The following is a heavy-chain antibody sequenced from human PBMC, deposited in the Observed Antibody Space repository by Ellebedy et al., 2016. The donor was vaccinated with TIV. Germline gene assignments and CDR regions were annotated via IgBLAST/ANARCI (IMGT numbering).Heavy chain of an antibody. CDR1: GLTVSRSY. CDR3: ARVDTMGGNYYYYMDV. V-gene: IGHV3-53*01. D-gene: IGHD3-16*01. Sequence: GGSLRLXCEASGLTVSRSYLSWFRQAPGKGLEWVSVIYAPGTTYYAGSVKGRFTISRDNSKNTLYLEMNSLRAEDSAIYYCARVDTMGGNYYYYMDVWGKGTTVTVSS. CDR2: IYAPGTT. J-gene: IGHJ6*03.